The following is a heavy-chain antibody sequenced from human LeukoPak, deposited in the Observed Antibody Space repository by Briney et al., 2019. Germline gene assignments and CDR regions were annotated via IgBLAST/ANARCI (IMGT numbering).Heavy chain of an antibody. CDR3: AKDPTYSGPYYFDY. D-gene: IGHD5-12*01. J-gene: IGHJ4*02. CDR1: GFTFSSYA. Sequence: GGSLRLSCAASGFTFSSYAMSWVRQAPGKGLEWVSAISGGGSTYYADSVKGRFTISRDNSKNTLYLQMNSLRAEDTAVYYCAKDPTYSGPYYFDYWGQGTLVTVSS. CDR2: ISGGGST. V-gene: IGHV3-23*01.